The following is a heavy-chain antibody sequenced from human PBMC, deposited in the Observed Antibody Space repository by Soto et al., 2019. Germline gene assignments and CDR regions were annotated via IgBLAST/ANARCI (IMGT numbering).Heavy chain of an antibody. CDR1: GFTFSDYS. Sequence: EVQLVESGGGLVKPGGSLRVSCAASGFTFSDYSMNWVRQAPGKGLEWLSSITSTGSYIYYADSVKGRFTISRDNAGSSLFLRMNSLRAEDTAMYYCARDPPYSSSWSYFDYWGQGTLVTVSS. D-gene: IGHD6-13*01. CDR2: ITSTGSYI. J-gene: IGHJ4*02. V-gene: IGHV3-21*01. CDR3: ARDPPYSSSWSYFDY.